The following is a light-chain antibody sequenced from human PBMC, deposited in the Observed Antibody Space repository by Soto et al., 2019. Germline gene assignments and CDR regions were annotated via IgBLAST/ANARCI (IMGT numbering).Light chain of an antibody. CDR1: QSVRSNF. CDR2: GAS. V-gene: IGKV3-20*01. J-gene: IGKJ4*01. CDR3: PQYGSSPLS. Sequence: EIVLTQSPGTLSLSPGERAALSCRASQSVRSNFLAWYQQKPGQAPRLLIYGASSRATGIPDRFSGSGSGTDFTLTISTLEPEDFAVFSCPQYGSSPLSSGGGPGWTSN.